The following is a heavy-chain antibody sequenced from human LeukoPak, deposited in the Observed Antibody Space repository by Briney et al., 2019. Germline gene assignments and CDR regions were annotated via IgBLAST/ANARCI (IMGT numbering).Heavy chain of an antibody. CDR2: INRSGST. CDR3: ARGGMVRGVITLRYYGMDV. V-gene: IGHV4-34*01. Sequence: PSETLSLTCAVYGGSFSGYYWSWIRQPPGKGLEWIGEINRSGSTNYNPPLKSRVTISVDTSKNQFSLKLSSVTAADTAVYYCARGGMVRGVITLRYYGMDVWGKGTTVTVSS. D-gene: IGHD3-10*01. J-gene: IGHJ6*04. CDR1: GGSFSGYY.